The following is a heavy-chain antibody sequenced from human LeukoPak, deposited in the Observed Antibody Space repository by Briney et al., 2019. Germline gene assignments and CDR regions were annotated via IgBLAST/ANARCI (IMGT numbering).Heavy chain of an antibody. CDR2: IHYSGTT. Sequence: SETLSLTCSVSGGSISGYYWIWIRQPPGKGLEWIAYIHYSGTTNFNPSLKSRVSISVDTSKNQFSLLLSSVTAADTAVYYCARHKALHKGDAFDIWGQGAMVTVSS. CDR3: ARHKALHKGDAFDI. CDR1: GGSISGYY. D-gene: IGHD4-11*01. J-gene: IGHJ3*02. V-gene: IGHV4-59*08.